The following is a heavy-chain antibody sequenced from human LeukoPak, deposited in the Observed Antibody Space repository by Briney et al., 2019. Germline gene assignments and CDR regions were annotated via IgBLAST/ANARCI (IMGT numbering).Heavy chain of an antibody. CDR1: GFTVSSNY. V-gene: IGHV3-23*01. CDR3: AKSVAIYFYYGLDV. Sequence: GGSLRLSCATSGFTVSSNYMSWVRQTPGKGLEWVSAISGSGGSTYYADSVKGRFTISRDNSKNTLFLQMNSLRVEDTAPYYCAKSVAIYFYYGLDVWGQGTTVTVSS. J-gene: IGHJ6*02. D-gene: IGHD3-3*01. CDR2: ISGSGGST.